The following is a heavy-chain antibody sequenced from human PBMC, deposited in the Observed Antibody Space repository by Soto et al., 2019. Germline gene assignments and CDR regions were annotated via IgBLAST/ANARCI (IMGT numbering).Heavy chain of an antibody. D-gene: IGHD3-22*01. V-gene: IGHV3-7*01. CDR1: AFTLSSYW. Sequence: EVQLVESGGGLVQPGGSLRLSCEASAFTLSSYWMSWVRQAPGKGLEWVANIKPDGSEKYYVDSVKGRFTSSRDNTKNSLYLQMSTLSPEDTAIYYCARDYEFGFDIWGQGTLVTVSS. J-gene: IGHJ3*02. CDR2: IKPDGSEK. CDR3: ARDYEFGFDI.